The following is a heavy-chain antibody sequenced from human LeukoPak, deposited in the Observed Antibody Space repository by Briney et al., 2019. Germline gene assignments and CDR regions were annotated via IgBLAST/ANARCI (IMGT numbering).Heavy chain of an antibody. V-gene: IGHV3-23*01. J-gene: IGHJ4*02. CDR1: GFTFSSYA. CDR3: AGSSGWSVGGYYFDY. Sequence: PGGSLRLSCAASGFTFSSYAMSWVRQAPGKGLEWVSAISGSGGSTYYADSVKGRFIISRDNSKNTLYLQMNSLRAEDTAVYYCAGSSGWSVGGYYFDYWGQGTLVTVSS. CDR2: ISGSGGST. D-gene: IGHD6-19*01.